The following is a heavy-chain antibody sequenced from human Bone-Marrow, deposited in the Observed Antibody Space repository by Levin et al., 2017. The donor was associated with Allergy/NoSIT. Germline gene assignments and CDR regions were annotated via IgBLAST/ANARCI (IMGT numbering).Heavy chain of an antibody. J-gene: IGHJ4*02. CDR1: GYSLRDIS. CDR2: FDYERGEI. CDR3: TIPHYYDTRGFYY. Sequence: GESLKISCKVFGYSLRDISMHWVRQGPGEGLEWMAGFDYERGEIIYAQKFQGRVTMTEDKSTNTASMELSSLRSEDTAVYYCTIPHYYDTRGFYYWGQGTLVSVSS. D-gene: IGHD3-22*01. V-gene: IGHV1-24*01.